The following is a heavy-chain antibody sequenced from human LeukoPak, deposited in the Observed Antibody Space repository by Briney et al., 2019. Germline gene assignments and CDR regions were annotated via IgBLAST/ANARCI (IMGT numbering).Heavy chain of an antibody. CDR3: ARVLGYVDV. Sequence: GGSLRLSCAASGFTFSTYSMNWVRQAPGKGLGWVSSISSSSSSIFYADSVRGRFTISRDNAKNSLYLQMNSLRAEDTAVYYCARVLGYVDVWGQGTTVTVSS. CDR1: GFTFSTYS. CDR2: ISSSSSSI. V-gene: IGHV3-21*01. D-gene: IGHD5-18*01. J-gene: IGHJ6*02.